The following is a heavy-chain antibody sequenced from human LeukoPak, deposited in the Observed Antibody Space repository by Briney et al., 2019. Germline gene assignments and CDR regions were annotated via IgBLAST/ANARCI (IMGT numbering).Heavy chain of an antibody. CDR3: AKDGQQLAAIDY. CDR1: GFTFDDYA. Sequence: GGSLRLSCAASGFTFDDYAMHWVRQAPGKGLEWVSGISWNSGSIGYADSVKGRFTISRDNSKNTLYLQMNSLRAEDTAVYYCAKDGQQLAAIDYWGQGTLVTVSS. CDR2: ISWNSGSI. D-gene: IGHD6-13*01. J-gene: IGHJ4*02. V-gene: IGHV3-9*01.